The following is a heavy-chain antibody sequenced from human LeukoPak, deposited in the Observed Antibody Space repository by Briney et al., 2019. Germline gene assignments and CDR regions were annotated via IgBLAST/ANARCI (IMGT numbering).Heavy chain of an antibody. CDR1: GYTFTVYY. Sequence: ASVKVSCKASGYTFTVYYMHWVRQAPGQGLEWMGWINPNSGGTNYAQKFQGRVTMTRDTSISTAYMELSRLRSDDTAVYYCARDSGFWSGYSRYNWFDPWGQGTLVTVSS. D-gene: IGHD3-3*01. CDR3: ARDSGFWSGYSRYNWFDP. CDR2: INPNSGGT. J-gene: IGHJ5*02. V-gene: IGHV1-2*02.